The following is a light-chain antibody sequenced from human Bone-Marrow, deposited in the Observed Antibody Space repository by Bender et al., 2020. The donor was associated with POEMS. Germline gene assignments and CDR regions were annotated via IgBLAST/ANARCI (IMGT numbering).Light chain of an antibody. CDR3: AVWDDSLNGWV. CDR1: SSNIGAHA. CDR2: SSH. V-gene: IGLV1-44*01. Sequence: QSVLTQPPSTSGTPGQRVTLSCSGSSSNIGAHAVNWYQHLPGTAPKLLIYSSHRRPSEVPDRFSGSRSGTSASLAISGIQSEDEADYCCAVWDDSLNGWVFGGGTKLTVL. J-gene: IGLJ3*02.